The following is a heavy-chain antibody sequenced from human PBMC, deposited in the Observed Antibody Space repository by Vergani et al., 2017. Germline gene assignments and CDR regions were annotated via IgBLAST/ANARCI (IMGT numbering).Heavy chain of an antibody. V-gene: IGHV3-30*02. CDR2: VLFDGSNE. CDR3: ARDLAYCHEGSCEV. D-gene: IGHD2-15*01. Sequence: QVQLVQSGGGVVQPGGSLRLSCVASGFTFNRYGMQWVRQAPGKGLEWVGYVLFDGSNEYYADSVKGRFIVSRDNSNKALYLQMNSLRTDDTAGYYCARDLAYCHEGSCEVWGQGSVVTVSS. CDR1: GFTFNRYG. J-gene: IGHJ4*02.